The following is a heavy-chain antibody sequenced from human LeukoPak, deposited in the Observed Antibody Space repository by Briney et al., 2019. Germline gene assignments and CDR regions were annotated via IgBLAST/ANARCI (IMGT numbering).Heavy chain of an antibody. Sequence: PSETLSLTCSVSGDSISKSSYYWGWIRQPPGKGLEWIGSIYYSGSTNYNPSLKSRVTISVDTSKNQFSLKLSSVTAADTAVYYCARYPSVTITGDLYAFDIWGQGTMVTVSS. CDR3: ARYPSVTITGDLYAFDI. D-gene: IGHD7-27*01. J-gene: IGHJ3*02. V-gene: IGHV4-39*07. CDR1: GDSISKSSYY. CDR2: IYYSGST.